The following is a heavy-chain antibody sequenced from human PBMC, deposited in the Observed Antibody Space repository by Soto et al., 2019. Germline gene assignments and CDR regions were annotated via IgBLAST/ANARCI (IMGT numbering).Heavy chain of an antibody. J-gene: IGHJ4*02. CDR1: GGSISNYY. CDR2: IYYGGST. CDR3: ARQLGAAAGLNYFDY. V-gene: IGHV4-59*01. D-gene: IGHD6-13*01. Sequence: KPSETLSLTCTVSGGSISNYYWSWIRQPPGKGLEWIGYIYYGGSTNYNPSLKSRVTISVDTSNNQFSLKLSSVTAADTAVYYCARQLGAAAGLNYFDYWGQGTLVTVSS.